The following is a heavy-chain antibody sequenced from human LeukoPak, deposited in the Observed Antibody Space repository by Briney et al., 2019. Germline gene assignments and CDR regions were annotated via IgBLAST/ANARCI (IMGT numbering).Heavy chain of an antibody. D-gene: IGHD2-8*02. J-gene: IGHJ3*02. V-gene: IGHV3-9*01. CDR2: ISWNSGSV. CDR3: AKTYHYGTGAPDLGAFDI. Sequence: GGSLRLSCAASGFTFDDYAMHWVRQAPGKGLEWVSGISWNSGSVGYADSVKGRFTTSRDNAKNSLYLQMNSLRADDTAFYYCAKTYHYGTGAPDLGAFDIWGQGTMVTVSS. CDR1: GFTFDDYA.